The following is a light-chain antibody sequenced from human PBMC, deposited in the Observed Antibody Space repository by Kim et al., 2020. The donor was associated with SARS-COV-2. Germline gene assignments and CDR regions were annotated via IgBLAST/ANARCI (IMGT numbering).Light chain of an antibody. CDR1: QGISSY. CDR2: AAS. Sequence: ASVGGRVIITCRASQGISSYLAWFQQKPGTAPKSLIYAASSLQSGVPSKFSGSGSGTDFTLTISSLQPEDFATYYCQQYDSYPLTFGQGTRLEIK. J-gene: IGKJ5*01. CDR3: QQYDSYPLT. V-gene: IGKV1-16*02.